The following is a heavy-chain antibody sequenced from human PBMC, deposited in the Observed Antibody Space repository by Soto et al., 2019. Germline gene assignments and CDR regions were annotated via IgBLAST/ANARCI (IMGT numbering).Heavy chain of an antibody. CDR2: IIPISDTT. J-gene: IGHJ6*02. V-gene: IGHV1-69*01. CDR3: ARSQGSSTSLEIYYYYYYGMDV. D-gene: IGHD2-2*01. CDR1: GGTFSSYA. Sequence: QVQLVQSGAEVKKPGSSVKVSCKASGGTFSSYAISWVRQAPGQGLEWMGGIIPISDTTNYAQKFQGRVTITADESTSKGYMELSSLRSEDTAVYYCARSQGSSTSLEIYYYYYYGMDVWGQGTTVTVSS.